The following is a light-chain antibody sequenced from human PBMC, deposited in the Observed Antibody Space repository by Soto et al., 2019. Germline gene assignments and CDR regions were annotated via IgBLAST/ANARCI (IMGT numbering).Light chain of an antibody. Sequence: EIVLTQSPGTLSLSPGERATLSCRASQSVSSSYLAWYQQKPGQAPRLLIYGASSRATGIPDRFSGSGSGTYFTLTISSLEPEDFAWYYCQQYGSSPQTFGQGTKVEIK. CDR1: QSVSSSY. CDR3: QQYGSSPQT. V-gene: IGKV3-20*01. CDR2: GAS. J-gene: IGKJ1*01.